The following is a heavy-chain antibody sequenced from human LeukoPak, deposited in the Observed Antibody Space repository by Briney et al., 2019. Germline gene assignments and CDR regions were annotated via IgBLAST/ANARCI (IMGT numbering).Heavy chain of an antibody. CDR3: ARKAEADAFDI. V-gene: IGHV1-18*04. CDR1: GYTFTGYY. J-gene: IGHJ3*02. CDR2: INPNNGNT. Sequence: GALVKVSCKASGYTFTGYYMHWVRQAPGQGLEWMGWINPNNGNTNYAQKLQGRVTMTTDTSTSTAYMELRSLRSDDTAVYYCARKAEADAFDIWGQGTMVTVSS.